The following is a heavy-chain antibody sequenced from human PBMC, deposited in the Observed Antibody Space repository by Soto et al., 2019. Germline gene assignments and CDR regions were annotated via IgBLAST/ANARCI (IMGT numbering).Heavy chain of an antibody. CDR1: GYTFFTYG. D-gene: IGHD6-6*01. CDR3: ARKSSSSYWFDP. J-gene: IGHJ5*02. CDR2: ISTYDGNT. V-gene: IGHV1-18*01. Sequence: GASVKVSCKASGYTFFTYGITWVRQAPGQGLEWMGWISTYDGNTDYAQKLQGRVTMTTDTSTRTAYMELGSLRSDDTAVYYCARKSSSSYWFDPWGQGTLVTVSS.